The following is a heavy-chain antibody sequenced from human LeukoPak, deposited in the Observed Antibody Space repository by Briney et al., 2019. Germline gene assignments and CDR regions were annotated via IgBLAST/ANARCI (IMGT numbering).Heavy chain of an antibody. Sequence: PGGSLRLSCAASGFTFSSYAMHWVRQAPGKGLEWVAVISYDGSNKYYADSVKGRFTISRDNSKNTLYLQMNSLRAEDTAVYYCARDPIAVAGTRRYFDYWGQGTLVTVSS. CDR2: ISYDGSNK. CDR3: ARDPIAVAGTRRYFDY. D-gene: IGHD6-19*01. J-gene: IGHJ4*02. V-gene: IGHV3-30*04. CDR1: GFTFSSYA.